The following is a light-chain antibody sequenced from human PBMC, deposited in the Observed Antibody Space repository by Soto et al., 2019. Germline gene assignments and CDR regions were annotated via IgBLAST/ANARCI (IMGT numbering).Light chain of an antibody. CDR2: EVN. CDR3: NSYTSSSTVV. V-gene: IGLV2-14*01. CDR1: SSDVGNYNY. J-gene: IGLJ7*01. Sequence: QSALTQPASVSGFPGQSITISYTGTSSDVGNYNYVSWYQQHPGKAPRLMIYEVNNRPSGVSGRFSGSKSGNTASLTISGLQYEDEADYYCNSYTSSSTVVFGGGTQLTVL.